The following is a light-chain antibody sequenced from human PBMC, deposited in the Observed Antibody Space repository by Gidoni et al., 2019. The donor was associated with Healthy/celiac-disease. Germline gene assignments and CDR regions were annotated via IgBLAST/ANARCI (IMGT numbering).Light chain of an antibody. CDR1: QSLLHSNAHNY. Sequence: DIVMTPSPLSLPVTPGEPASISCRFSQSLLHSNAHNYLDWYLQKPGQSPQLLIYLGSNRASGGPDRFSGSGSGTDFTLKISRVEDEDVGVYYCMQALQTPLTFGGGTKVEIK. CDR3: MQALQTPLT. V-gene: IGKV2-28*01. CDR2: LGS. J-gene: IGKJ4*01.